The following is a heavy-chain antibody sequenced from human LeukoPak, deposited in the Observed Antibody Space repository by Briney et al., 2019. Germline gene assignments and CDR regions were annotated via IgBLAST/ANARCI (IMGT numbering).Heavy chain of an antibody. J-gene: IGHJ3*02. D-gene: IGHD3-9*01. Sequence: GSSVKVSCKASGGTFSSYAISWVRQAPGQGLEWMGWMNPNSGNTGYAQKFQGRVTMTRNTSISTAYMELRSLRSDDTAVYYCARDFPDLYYDILTGHSDVFDIWGQGTMVTVSS. CDR3: ARDFPDLYYDILTGHSDVFDI. CDR2: MNPNSGNT. CDR1: GGTFSSYA. V-gene: IGHV1-8*02.